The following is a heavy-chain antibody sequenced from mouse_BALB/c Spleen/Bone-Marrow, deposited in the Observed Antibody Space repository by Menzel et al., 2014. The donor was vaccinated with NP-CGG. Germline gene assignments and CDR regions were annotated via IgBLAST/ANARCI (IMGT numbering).Heavy chain of an antibody. CDR2: ISSYYGDA. J-gene: IGHJ4*01. Sequence: VQLQQSGAELVRPGVSVKISCKGSGYTFTDYAVHWVKRSHTKSLEWIGLISSYYGDATYNQKFKGKATMTVDKSSSTAFLELARLTSEDSAIYYCARSGKVRNAMDYWGQGNSVTVSS. D-gene: IGHD2-14*01. V-gene: IGHV1-67*01. CDR3: ARSGKVRNAMDY. CDR1: GYTFTDYA.